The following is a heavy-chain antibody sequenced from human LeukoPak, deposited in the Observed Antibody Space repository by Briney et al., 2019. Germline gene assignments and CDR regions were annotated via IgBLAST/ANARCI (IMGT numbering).Heavy chain of an antibody. CDR1: GGTFSSYA. Sequence: SVKVSCKASGGTFSSYAISWVRQAPGQGLDWMGRIIPILGIANYAQKFQGRVTITADKSTSTAYMELSSLRSEDTAVYYCAREQQLVPGYFDYWGQGTLVTVSS. CDR2: IIPILGIA. D-gene: IGHD6-13*01. J-gene: IGHJ4*02. V-gene: IGHV1-69*04. CDR3: AREQQLVPGYFDY.